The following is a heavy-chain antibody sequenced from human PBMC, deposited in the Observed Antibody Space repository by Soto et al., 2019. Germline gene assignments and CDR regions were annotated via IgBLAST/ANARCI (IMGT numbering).Heavy chain of an antibody. V-gene: IGHV1-69*01. CDR3: ARASLCSSTSCFYYYYYYGMEV. CDR1: GGTFSSYA. Sequence: QVQLVQSGAEVKKPGSSVKVSCKASGGTFSSYAISWVRQAPGQGLEWMGGIIPIFGTANYAQKFQGRVTITADESTSTAYMELSSLRSEDTAVYYCARASLCSSTSCFYYYYYYGMEVWGQGTTVNGSS. D-gene: IGHD2-2*01. J-gene: IGHJ6*02. CDR2: IIPIFGTA.